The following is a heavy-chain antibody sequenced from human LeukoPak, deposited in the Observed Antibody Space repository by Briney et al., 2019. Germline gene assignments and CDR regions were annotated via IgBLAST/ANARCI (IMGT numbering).Heavy chain of an antibody. CDR3: ARDGSSWFYFDY. Sequence: PSETLSRTCTVSGGSISSYYWSWIRQPPGKGLEWIGYIYYSGSTNYNPPLKSRVTISVDTSKNQFSLKLSSVTAADTAVYYCARDGSSWFYFDYWGQGTLVTVSS. D-gene: IGHD6-13*01. CDR2: IYYSGST. V-gene: IGHV4-59*01. J-gene: IGHJ4*02. CDR1: GGSISSYY.